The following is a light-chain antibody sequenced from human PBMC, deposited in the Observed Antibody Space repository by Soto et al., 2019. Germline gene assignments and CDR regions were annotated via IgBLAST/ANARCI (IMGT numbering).Light chain of an antibody. Sequence: QAVVTQVPSLTVSPGGTVTLTCASSAGTVTSSNFPNWIQQKPGQAPRSLIYGASDRHSWAPAQFSGSLLGGKAALTLSGVQPEDEAEYYCLLYHDGSWVFGGGTQLTVL. CDR1: AGTVTSSNF. CDR3: LLYHDGSWV. V-gene: IGLV7-43*01. J-gene: IGLJ3*02. CDR2: GAS.